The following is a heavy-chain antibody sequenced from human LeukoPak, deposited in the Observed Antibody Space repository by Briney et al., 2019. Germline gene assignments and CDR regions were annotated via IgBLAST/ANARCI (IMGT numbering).Heavy chain of an antibody. Sequence: SETLSLTCTVSGGSISTYSWSWIRPPPGEGLEWIGYVDYSGTTTYNPSLKSRVIISVDRSNNQFSPKLNSVTAADTAVYYCARDSKIFTIDAFDIWGQGTMITVSS. J-gene: IGHJ3*02. CDR2: VDYSGTT. CDR1: GGSISTYS. D-gene: IGHD2/OR15-2a*01. V-gene: IGHV4-59*01. CDR3: ARDSKIFTIDAFDI.